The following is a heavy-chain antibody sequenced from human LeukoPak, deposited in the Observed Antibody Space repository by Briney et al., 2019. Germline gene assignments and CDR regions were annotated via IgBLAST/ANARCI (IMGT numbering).Heavy chain of an antibody. Sequence: SETLSLTCTVSGGSLNSDYWSWIRQPPGKGLEWIGCIYYSGTTNYNPSLQSRVSISIDTSKKQFSLKLTSVTAADTAVYYCARHQLRGFLDDNWGQGTLVTVSS. J-gene: IGHJ4*02. D-gene: IGHD3-10*01. CDR2: IYYSGTT. CDR1: GGSLNSDY. V-gene: IGHV4-59*08. CDR3: ARHQLRGFLDDN.